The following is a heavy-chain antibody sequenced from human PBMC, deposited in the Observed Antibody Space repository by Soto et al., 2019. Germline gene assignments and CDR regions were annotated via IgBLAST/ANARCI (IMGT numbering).Heavy chain of an antibody. CDR1: GGNFSSYA. CDR2: IIPIFGTA. D-gene: IGHD5-12*01. Sequence: VKVSCTASGGNFSSYAISWVRQAPGQGLEWMGGIIPIFGTANYAQKFQGRVTITADESTSTAYMELSSLRSEDTAVYYCARDMGYSGYDFNWFDPWGQGTLVTVSS. V-gene: IGHV1-69*13. J-gene: IGHJ5*02. CDR3: ARDMGYSGYDFNWFDP.